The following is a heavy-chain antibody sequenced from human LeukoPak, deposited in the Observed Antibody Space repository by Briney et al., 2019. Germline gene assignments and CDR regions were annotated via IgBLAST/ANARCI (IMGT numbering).Heavy chain of an antibody. CDR3: ARDGYYYYGMDV. Sequence: SETLSLTCAVSGGSISSGGYSWSWIRQPPGKGLEWIGYIYHSGSTYYNPSLKSRVTISVDRSKNQFSLKLSSMTAADTAVYYCARDGYYYYGMDVWGQGTTVTVSS. CDR2: IYHSGST. CDR1: GGSISSGGYS. J-gene: IGHJ6*02. V-gene: IGHV4-30-2*01.